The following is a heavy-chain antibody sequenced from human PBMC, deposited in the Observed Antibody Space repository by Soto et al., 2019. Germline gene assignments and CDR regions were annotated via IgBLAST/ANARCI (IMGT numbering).Heavy chain of an antibody. V-gene: IGHV4-59*01. CDR2: VYYTGST. J-gene: IGHJ4*02. Sequence: PSATLAITCSVSGGSISGSDWSWIRQSPGKGLEWLGYVYYTGSTNYSPSLRSRVSISVDTSKNAFSLRLSSVTAADTAVYFCARSVAVPGAHIDYWGQGTQVTVSS. D-gene: IGHD6-19*01. CDR1: GGSISGSD. CDR3: ARSVAVPGAHIDY.